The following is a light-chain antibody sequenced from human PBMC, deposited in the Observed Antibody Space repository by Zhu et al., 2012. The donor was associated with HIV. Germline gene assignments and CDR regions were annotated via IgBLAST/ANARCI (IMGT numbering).Light chain of an antibody. CDR3: QQYGGAPRT. CDR1: ESVNKNY. Sequence: EIVLTQSPGTLSLSPGERATLSCWASESVNKNYLVWYQQRVGQPPRLLIYDAYTRATGVPDRFSGSASGTDFTLTISRLEPEDFAVYFCQQYGGAPRTFGQGTKVEI. CDR2: DAY. J-gene: IGKJ1*01. V-gene: IGKV3-20*01.